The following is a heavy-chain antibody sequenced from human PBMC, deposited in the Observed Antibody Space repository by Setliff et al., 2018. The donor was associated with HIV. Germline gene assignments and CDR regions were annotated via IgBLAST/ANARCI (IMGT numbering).Heavy chain of an antibody. D-gene: IGHD3-22*01. CDR2: MYYSGST. V-gene: IGHV4-59*11. J-gene: IGHJ4*02. Sequence: TSETLSLTCTVSNGSISSHYWSWIRQPPGKGLEWIGNMYYSGSTNYNPSLKSRVTIAVDRSQNHFSLKLSSVTAADTAVYYCAREVDYYDSSRYLLLYYFDSWGQGTLVTVS. CDR1: NGSISSHY. CDR3: AREVDYYDSSRYLLLYYFDS.